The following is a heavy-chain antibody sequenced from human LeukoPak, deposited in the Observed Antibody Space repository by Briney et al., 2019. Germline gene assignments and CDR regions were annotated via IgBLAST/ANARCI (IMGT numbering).Heavy chain of an antibody. CDR1: GGSISSSSYC. J-gene: IGHJ4*02. CDR2: IYYSGST. Sequence: SETLSLTCTVSGGSISSSSYCWGWIRPPSGKGLEWSGSIYYSGSTYYNPSLKSRVTISVDTSKNQFSLKLSSVTAADTAVYYCARHEPLRFLEWLLSGYFDYWGQGTLVTVSS. D-gene: IGHD3-3*01. V-gene: IGHV4-39*01. CDR3: ARHEPLRFLEWLLSGYFDY.